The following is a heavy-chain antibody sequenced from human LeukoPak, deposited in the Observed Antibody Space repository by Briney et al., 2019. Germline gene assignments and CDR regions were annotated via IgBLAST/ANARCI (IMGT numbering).Heavy chain of an antibody. V-gene: IGHV3-7*03. CDR1: GFTFGTFW. CDR3: ARDLVGASYY. D-gene: IGHD1-26*01. J-gene: IGHJ4*02. CDR2: INRDGSER. Sequence: GGSLRLSCAASGFTFGTFWMSWVRQSPGKGLEWVANINRDGSERYYVDSVKGRFTISRDNARNSLYLEMNSLRAEDSGVYYCARDLVGASYYWGQGTLVTVSS.